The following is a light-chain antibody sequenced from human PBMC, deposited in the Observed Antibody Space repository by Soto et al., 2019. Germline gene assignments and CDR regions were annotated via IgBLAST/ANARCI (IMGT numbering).Light chain of an antibody. CDR1: SSDVGSYNL. J-gene: IGLJ1*01. Sequence: QSVLTQPASVSGSPGQSITISCTGTSSDVGSYNLVSWYQQHPGKAPKLMIYEGSKRPSGVSNRFSGSKSGNTASLTSSGLQAEDDSDYYCCSYAGSSTVYVFGTGTKVTVL. CDR2: EGS. V-gene: IGLV2-23*01. CDR3: CSYAGSSTVYV.